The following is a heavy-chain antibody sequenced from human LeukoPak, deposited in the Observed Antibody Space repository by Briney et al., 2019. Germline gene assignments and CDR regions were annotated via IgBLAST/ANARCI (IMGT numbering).Heavy chain of an antibody. CDR1: GFTFSDYY. CDR3: AKSPSYCGGDCYHGTDY. J-gene: IGHJ4*02. Sequence: PGGSLRLSCAASGFTFSDYYMSWIRQAPGRGLEWVSAISGSGGSTYYADSVKGRFTISRDNSKNTLYLQMNSLRAEDTAVYYCAKSPSYCGGDCYHGTDYWGQGTLVTVSS. V-gene: IGHV3-23*01. D-gene: IGHD2-21*01. CDR2: ISGSGGST.